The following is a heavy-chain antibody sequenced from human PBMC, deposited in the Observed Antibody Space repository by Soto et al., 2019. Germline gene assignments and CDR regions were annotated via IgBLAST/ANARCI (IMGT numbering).Heavy chain of an antibody. V-gene: IGHV1-69*08. Sequence: QVQLVQSGAEVKKPGSSVKVSCKASGGTFSSYTISWVRQAPGQGLEWMGRIIPILGIANYAQKFQGRVTITADKSTSTAYMELSSLRSEDTAVYYCARDTAMVSRNAFYIWGQGTMVTVSS. D-gene: IGHD5-18*01. CDR3: ARDTAMVSRNAFYI. CDR1: GGTFSSYT. CDR2: IIPILGIA. J-gene: IGHJ3*02.